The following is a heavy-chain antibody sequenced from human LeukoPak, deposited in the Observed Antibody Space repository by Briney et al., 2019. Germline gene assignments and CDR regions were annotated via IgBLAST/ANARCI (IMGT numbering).Heavy chain of an antibody. Sequence: GGSLRLSCAASGFTFNSYAMQWVRHAPGKGLEYVSGIDSIGDSTYYANSVKGRFSISRDNSKNTVYLQMASLKAEDMAVYYCARADCSSSSCYTVSYWGQGTLVTVSS. V-gene: IGHV3-64*01. D-gene: IGHD2-2*01. CDR1: GFTFNSYA. CDR3: ARADCSSSSCYTVSY. J-gene: IGHJ4*02. CDR2: IDSIGDST.